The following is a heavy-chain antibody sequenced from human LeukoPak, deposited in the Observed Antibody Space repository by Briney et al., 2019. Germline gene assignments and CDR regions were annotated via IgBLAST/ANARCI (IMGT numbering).Heavy chain of an antibody. V-gene: IGHV3-30*04. J-gene: IGHJ6*03. Sequence: GGSLRLSCAASGFTFSSYAMHWVRQAPGKGLEWVAVISYDGSNKYYADSVKGRFTISRDNAKNSLYLQMNSLRAEDTAIYYCVRLTTGSDYMDVWGNGTTVTVSS. CDR1: GFTFSSYA. CDR3: VRLTTGSDYMDV. D-gene: IGHD4-11*01. CDR2: ISYDGSNK.